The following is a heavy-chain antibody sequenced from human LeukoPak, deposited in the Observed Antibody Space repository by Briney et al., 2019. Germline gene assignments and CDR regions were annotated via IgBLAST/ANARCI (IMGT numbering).Heavy chain of an antibody. V-gene: IGHV3-66*01. J-gene: IGHJ4*02. D-gene: IGHD6-13*01. Sequence: GGSLRLSCAASGFTVSSNYMSWVRQAPGKGLEWVSVIYSGGSTYYADSVKGRFTISRDNSKNTLYLQMNSLRAEDTAVYYCARGLEAAAGTHFDYWGQGTLVTVSS. CDR1: GFTVSSNY. CDR2: IYSGGST. CDR3: ARGLEAAAGTHFDY.